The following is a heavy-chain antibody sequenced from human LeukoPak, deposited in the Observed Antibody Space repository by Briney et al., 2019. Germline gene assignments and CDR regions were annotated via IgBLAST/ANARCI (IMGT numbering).Heavy chain of an antibody. V-gene: IGHV3-21*01. Sequence: GGSLRLSCAASGFTFNTFNMNWVRQAPGRGLEWVSSITSGGDYIYSADSVKGRFTTSRDNAKTSLSLQLNSLRLEDTAVYYCAPGHYDVLAASYKWTPDYWGQGTRVTVSS. CDR3: APGHYDVLAASYKWTPDY. CDR1: GFTFNTFN. D-gene: IGHD3-9*01. CDR2: ITSGGDYI. J-gene: IGHJ4*02.